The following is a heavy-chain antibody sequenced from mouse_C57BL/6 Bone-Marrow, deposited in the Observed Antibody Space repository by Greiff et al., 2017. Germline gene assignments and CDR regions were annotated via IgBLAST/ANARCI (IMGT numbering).Heavy chain of an antibody. V-gene: IGHV3-6*01. CDR2: ISYDGSN. CDR1: GYSITSGYY. Sequence: EVQLQESGPGLVKPSQSLSLTCSVTGYSITSGYYWNWIRQFPGNKLEWMGYISYDGSNNYNPSLKNRISITRDTSKNQFFLKLNSVTTEDTATCYCARGYGSGYGFAYWGQGTLVTVSA. J-gene: IGHJ3*01. D-gene: IGHD1-1*01. CDR3: ARGYGSGYGFAY.